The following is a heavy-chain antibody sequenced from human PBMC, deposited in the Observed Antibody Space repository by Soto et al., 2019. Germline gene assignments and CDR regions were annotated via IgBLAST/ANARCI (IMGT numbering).Heavy chain of an antibody. CDR3: ARERTGTTSMDV. CDR1: GYSFTSYD. Sequence: QVQLVQSGAEVKKPGASVKVSFKASGYSFTSYDINWVRQATGQGLEWMGWMNPNSGNTGYAQKFQGRVTMTRNTSISTAYMELSSLRSEDTAVYYCARERTGTTSMDVWGQGTTVTVSS. V-gene: IGHV1-8*01. CDR2: MNPNSGNT. J-gene: IGHJ6*02. D-gene: IGHD1-1*01.